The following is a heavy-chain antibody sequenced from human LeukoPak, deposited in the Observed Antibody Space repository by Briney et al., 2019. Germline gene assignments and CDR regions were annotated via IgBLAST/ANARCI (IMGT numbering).Heavy chain of an antibody. CDR2: ISSSINYI. CDR1: GFTFSSYT. CDR3: ARSRTSSPYAKNLTF. V-gene: IGHV3-21*01. Sequence: GGSLRLSCAASGFTFSSYTMSWVREAPGKGLEWVSSISSSINYIYHADSVKGRFTISRDDPKNSVYLQMNSLKDEDTAVYYCARSRTSSPYAKNLTFWGQGTLVIVSS. J-gene: IGHJ4*02. D-gene: IGHD2-2*01.